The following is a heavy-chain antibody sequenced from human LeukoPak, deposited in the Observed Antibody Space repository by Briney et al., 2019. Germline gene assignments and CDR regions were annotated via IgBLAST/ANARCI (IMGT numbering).Heavy chain of an antibody. CDR2: INHSGST. D-gene: IGHD3-10*01. V-gene: IGHV4-39*07. Sequence: SETLSLTCTVSGGSISSGSYYWSWIRQPPGKGLEWIGEINHSGSTNYNPSLKSRVTISVDTSKNQFSLKLSSVTAADTAVYYCARGLPWFGGYYFDYWGQGTLVTVSS. CDR3: ARGLPWFGGYYFDY. CDR1: GGSISSGSYY. J-gene: IGHJ4*02.